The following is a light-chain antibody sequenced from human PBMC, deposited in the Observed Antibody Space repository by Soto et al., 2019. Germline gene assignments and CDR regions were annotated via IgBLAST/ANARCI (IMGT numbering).Light chain of an antibody. CDR1: QSVSRS. V-gene: IGKV3-15*01. Sequence: EIVMTQSPATLSVTQGERVTLSCRASQSVSRSLAWYQQKPGQAPRLLIYGASTRATGIPARFSCSGSGTEFTLTISSLQSEDFAVYYCQQYNNWPPFTFGPGTKVDIK. CDR3: QQYNNWPPFT. CDR2: GAS. J-gene: IGKJ3*01.